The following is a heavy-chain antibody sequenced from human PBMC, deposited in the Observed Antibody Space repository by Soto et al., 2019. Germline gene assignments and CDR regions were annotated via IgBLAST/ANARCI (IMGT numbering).Heavy chain of an antibody. CDR1: GFTFSGSA. V-gene: IGHV3-73*01. J-gene: IGHJ6*02. CDR3: TSDTARVYYGLDV. Sequence: GSLRLSCAASGFTFSGSAMHWVRQASGKGLEWVGRIRSKANNYATAYAASVRGRFTISRDDSKNTAYLQMDSLKTEDTAVYYCTSDTARVYYGLDVWGQGTTVTVS. CDR2: IRSKANNYAT. D-gene: IGHD5-18*01.